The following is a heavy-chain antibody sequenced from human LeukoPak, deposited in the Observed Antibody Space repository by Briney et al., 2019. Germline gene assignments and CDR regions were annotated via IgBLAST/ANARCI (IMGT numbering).Heavy chain of an antibody. CDR3: AKVHSSSWSDFDY. J-gene: IGHJ4*02. Sequence: GGSLRLSCAASGFTFSSYAMSWVRQAPGKGLEWVSAISGSGGSTYYADSVKGRLTISRDNSKNTLYLQMNSLRVEDTAVYYCAKVHSSSWSDFDYWGQGTLVTVSS. D-gene: IGHD6-13*01. CDR1: GFTFSSYA. CDR2: ISGSGGST. V-gene: IGHV3-23*01.